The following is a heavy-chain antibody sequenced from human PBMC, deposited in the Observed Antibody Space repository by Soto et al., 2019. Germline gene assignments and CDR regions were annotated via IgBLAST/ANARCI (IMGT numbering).Heavy chain of an antibody. Sequence: GGSLRLSCAASGFTFSSYAMSWVRQAPGKGLEWVSAISGSGGSTYYADSVKGRFTISRDNSKNTLYLQMNSLRAEDTAVYYCAKDLEMATIGDGDYFDYWGQGTLVTVSS. V-gene: IGHV3-23*01. J-gene: IGHJ4*02. CDR3: AKDLEMATIGDGDYFDY. CDR2: ISGSGGST. CDR1: GFTFSSYA. D-gene: IGHD5-12*01.